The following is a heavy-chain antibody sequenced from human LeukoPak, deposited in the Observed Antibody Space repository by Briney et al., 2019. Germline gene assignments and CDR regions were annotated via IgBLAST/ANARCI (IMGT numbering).Heavy chain of an antibody. V-gene: IGHV4-39*07. CDR3: ARDPYYYDSSGYQLFDY. Sequence: PSETLSLTCTVSGGSISSSNDYWGWIRQSPGKGLEWIGSIYYSGSTYYNPSLKSRVTISVDTSKNQFSLKLSSVTAADTAVYYCARDPYYYDSSGYQLFDYWGQGTLVTVSS. J-gene: IGHJ4*02. CDR2: IYYSGST. CDR1: GGSISSSNDY. D-gene: IGHD3-22*01.